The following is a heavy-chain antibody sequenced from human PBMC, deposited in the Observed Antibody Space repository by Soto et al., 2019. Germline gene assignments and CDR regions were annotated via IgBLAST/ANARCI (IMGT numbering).Heavy chain of an antibody. CDR3: AKDSSVTAAGSGGWFDP. J-gene: IGHJ5*02. Sequence: QVQLVQSGGGVVQPGRSLRLSCAASGFDFNTYGLHWVRQAPGKGLEWVAGISFDGGNQYYADSVKGRFTISRDKSNNTLYVQMNSLGAEDTATYSCAKDSSVTAAGSGGWFDPWGQGTLVIVS. D-gene: IGHD6-13*01. V-gene: IGHV3-30*18. CDR2: ISFDGGNQ. CDR1: GFDFNTYG.